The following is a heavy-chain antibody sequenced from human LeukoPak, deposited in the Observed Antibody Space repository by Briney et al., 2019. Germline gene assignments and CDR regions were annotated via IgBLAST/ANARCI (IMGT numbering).Heavy chain of an antibody. CDR1: GYTFTNYY. J-gene: IGHJ5*02. CDR3: ARANMVRGVGLFFDRNWFDP. Sequence: ASVKVSCKASGYTFTNYYMHWLRQAPGQGLEWVGVFNPSGGSTSYAQKFQGRVTMTRDTSTSTVYMELSSLRSEDTAVYYCARANMVRGVGLFFDRNWFDPWGQGTLVTVSS. V-gene: IGHV1-46*01. D-gene: IGHD3-10*01. CDR2: FNPSGGST.